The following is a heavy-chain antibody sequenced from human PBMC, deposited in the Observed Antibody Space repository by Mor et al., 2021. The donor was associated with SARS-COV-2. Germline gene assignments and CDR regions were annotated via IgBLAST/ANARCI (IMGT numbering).Heavy chain of an antibody. D-gene: IGHD3-22*01. J-gene: IGHJ4*02. CDR2: ST. CDR3: AKVTNPTYYYDSSGYFPL. V-gene: IGHV3-23*01. Sequence: STYYADSVKGRFTISRDNSKNTLYLQMNSLRAEDTAVYYCAKVTNPTYYYDSSGYFPLWGQG.